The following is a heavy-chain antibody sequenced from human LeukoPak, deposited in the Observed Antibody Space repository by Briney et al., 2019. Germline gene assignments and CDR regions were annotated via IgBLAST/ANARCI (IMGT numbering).Heavy chain of an antibody. CDR3: ARSPNYYDSSGYYFVDY. D-gene: IGHD3-22*01. CDR1: GGSISSYY. V-gene: IGHV4-59*01. J-gene: IGHJ4*02. Sequence: SETLSLTCTVSGGSISSYYWSWIRQPPGKGLEWIGYIYCSGSTNYNPSLKSRVTMSVDTSKNQFSLKLSSVTAADTAVYYCARSPNYYDSSGYYFVDYWGQGTLVTVSS. CDR2: IYCSGST.